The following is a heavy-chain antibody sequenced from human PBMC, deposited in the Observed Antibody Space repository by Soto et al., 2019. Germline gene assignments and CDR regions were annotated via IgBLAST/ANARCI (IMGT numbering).Heavy chain of an antibody. CDR3: ARSGGTYYFDH. Sequence: QVQLVQSGAEVRKPGSSVNVSCKASGTTFSTHGIHWVRQALAQGLEWMGGFVPMFSSPNYAQKFQGRLAIVAGESTNSAYAELSRVRADDSAIYCCARSGGTYYFDHWGQGTLVTVSS. CDR2: FVPMFSSP. J-gene: IGHJ4*02. CDR1: GTTFSTHG. D-gene: IGHD1-1*01. V-gene: IGHV1-69*01.